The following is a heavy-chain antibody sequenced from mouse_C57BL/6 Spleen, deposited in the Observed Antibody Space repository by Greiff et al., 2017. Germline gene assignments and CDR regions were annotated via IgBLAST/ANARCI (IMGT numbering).Heavy chain of an antibody. V-gene: IGHV1-59*01. CDR3: ARDGVYYSNYYAMDY. J-gene: IGHJ4*01. CDR2: IDPSDSYT. Sequence: VQLQQPGAELVRPGTSVKLSCKASGYTFTSYWMHWVKQRPGQGLEWIGVIDPSDSYTNYNQKFKGKATLTVDTSSSTTYMQLSSLTSKDSAVYYCARDGVYYSNYYAMDYWGQGTSVTVSS. CDR1: GYTFTSYW. D-gene: IGHD2-5*01.